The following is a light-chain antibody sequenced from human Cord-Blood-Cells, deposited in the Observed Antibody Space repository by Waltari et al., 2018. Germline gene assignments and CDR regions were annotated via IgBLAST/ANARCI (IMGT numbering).Light chain of an antibody. CDR2: GSS. Sequence: EIVMTQSPATLSVSPGERATLACRASQSVSSNLAWYQQKPGQAPRLLIYGSSTRATGNPARFSGSGSGTEFTLTISSLQSEDFAVYYCQQYNNGPRTFGQGTKVEIK. J-gene: IGKJ1*01. V-gene: IGKV3-15*01. CDR1: QSVSSN. CDR3: QQYNNGPRT.